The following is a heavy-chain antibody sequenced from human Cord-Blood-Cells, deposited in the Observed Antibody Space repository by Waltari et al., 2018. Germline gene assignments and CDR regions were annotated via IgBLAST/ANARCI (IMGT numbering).Heavy chain of an antibody. CDR2: IKQDGSEK. J-gene: IGHJ4*02. D-gene: IGHD6-6*01. Sequence: EVQLVESGGGLVQPGGSLRLSCAASGFTFSSYWMSWVRQAPGKGLEWGANIKQDGSEKYYVDSVKGRFTISRDNAKNSLYLQMNSLRAEDTAVYYCARAKVGSSSNFDYWGQGTLVTVSS. CDR1: GFTFSSYW. V-gene: IGHV3-7*01. CDR3: ARAKVGSSSNFDY.